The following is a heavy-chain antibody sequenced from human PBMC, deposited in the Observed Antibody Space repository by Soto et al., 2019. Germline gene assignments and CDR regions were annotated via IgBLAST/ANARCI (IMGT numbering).Heavy chain of an antibody. D-gene: IGHD3-10*01. CDR1: GFTFGDYA. CDR3: TRDQGLVLWFGELLGSFDY. Sequence: PGGSLRLSCAASGFTFGDYAMSWVRQAPGKGLEWVGFIRSKAYGGTTEYAASVKGRFTISRDDSKSIAYLQMNSLKTEDTAVYYCTRDQGLVLWFGELLGSFDYWGQGTLVTVSS. J-gene: IGHJ4*02. CDR2: IRSKAYGGTT. V-gene: IGHV3-49*04.